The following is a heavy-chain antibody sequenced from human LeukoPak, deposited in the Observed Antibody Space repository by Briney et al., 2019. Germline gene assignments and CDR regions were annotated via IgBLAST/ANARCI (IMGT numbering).Heavy chain of an antibody. Sequence: PSETLSLTCAVYGGSFSGYYGSWVRQPPGKGLEWIGEINHSGTTSYNPSLKSRVTISVDTSKNQFSLKLSSVTAADTAVYYCARVVAVAGSPYYYYYMDVWGKGTTVTVSS. CDR3: ARVVAVAGSPYYYYYMDV. D-gene: IGHD6-19*01. V-gene: IGHV4-34*01. J-gene: IGHJ6*03. CDR2: INHSGTT. CDR1: GGSFSGYY.